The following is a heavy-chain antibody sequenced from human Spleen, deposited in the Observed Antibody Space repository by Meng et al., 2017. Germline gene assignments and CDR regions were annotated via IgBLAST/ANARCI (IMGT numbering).Heavy chain of an antibody. CDR2: IYHTGST. CDR3: ARSYGSGTYWYFDL. D-gene: IGHD3-10*01. V-gene: IGHV4-61*03. CDR1: GGSVSSGNYY. Sequence: QGQLQESGPGLVRPSETLSLTCTVSGGSVSSGNYYWSWVRQPPGKGLEWIGFIYHTGSTDCNPSLKRRVTISVDTSNNHFSLKLTSVTAADTAVYYCARSYGSGTYWYFDLWGRGTLVTVSS. J-gene: IGHJ2*01.